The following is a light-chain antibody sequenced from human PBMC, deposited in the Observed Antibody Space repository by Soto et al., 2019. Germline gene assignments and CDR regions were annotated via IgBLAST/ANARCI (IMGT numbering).Light chain of an antibody. J-gene: IGLJ1*01. CDR1: STDFENYNL. CDR2: EGT. V-gene: IGLV2-23*01. CDR3: CSYAGDYMFV. Sequence: QSVLTQPASVSGSPGQSITISCTRSSTDFENYNLVSWYQHCPDKAPKLIIYEGTKRPSEISDRFSGSESDTTASLTISGLQAEDEGDYYCCSYAGDYMFVFGTGTKLTVL.